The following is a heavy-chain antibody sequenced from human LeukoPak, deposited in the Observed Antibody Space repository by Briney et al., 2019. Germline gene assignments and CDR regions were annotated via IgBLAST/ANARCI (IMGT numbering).Heavy chain of an antibody. J-gene: IGHJ6*02. D-gene: IGHD5-12*01. V-gene: IGHV1-18*01. Sequence: GASVKVSCKASGYTFTSYGISWVRQAPGQGLEWMGWISAYNGNTNYAQKLQGRVTMTTDTSTSTAYMELSSLRSEDTAVYYCARNTRLRDENYYYYGMDVWGQGTTVTVSS. CDR1: GYTFTSYG. CDR2: ISAYNGNT. CDR3: ARNTRLRDENYYYYGMDV.